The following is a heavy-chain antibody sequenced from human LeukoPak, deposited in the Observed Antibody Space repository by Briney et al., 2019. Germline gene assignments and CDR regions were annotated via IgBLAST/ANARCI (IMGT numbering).Heavy chain of an antibody. J-gene: IGHJ6*02. CDR2: ISAYNGNT. CDR1: GYTFTSYG. Sequence: ASVKVSCKASGYTFTSYGISWVRQAPGQGLEWMGWISAYNGNTNYAQKPQGRVTMTTDTSTSTAYMELRSLRSDDTAVYYCARQLAGVGASYYYYGMDVWGQGTTVTVSS. CDR3: ARQLAGVGASYYYYGMDV. D-gene: IGHD1-26*01. V-gene: IGHV1-18*01.